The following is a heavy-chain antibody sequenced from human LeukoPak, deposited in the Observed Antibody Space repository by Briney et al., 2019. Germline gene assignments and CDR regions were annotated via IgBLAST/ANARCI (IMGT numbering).Heavy chain of an antibody. J-gene: IGHJ4*02. CDR1: GGSISSYY. CDR2: IYYSGST. D-gene: IGHD1-26*01. V-gene: IGHV4-59*12. Sequence: SETLSLTCTVSGGSISSYYWSWIRQPPGKGLEWIGYIYYSGSTNYNPSLKSRVTISVDTSKNQFSLKLSSVTAADTAVYYCARARQWELDDWGQGTLVTVSS. CDR3: ARARQWELDD.